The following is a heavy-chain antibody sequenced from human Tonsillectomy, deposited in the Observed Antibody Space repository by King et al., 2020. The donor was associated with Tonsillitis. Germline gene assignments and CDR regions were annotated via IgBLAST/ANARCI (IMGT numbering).Heavy chain of an antibody. D-gene: IGHD1-26*01. CDR3: VRDGRLVFF. V-gene: IGHV3-7*01. J-gene: IGHJ4*02. Sequence: EVQLVESGGGLVQPGGSLRLSCAASGFTFSDYWMGWVRQAPGKGLEWVANINPDGSEKNYVDSVKGRFTISRDNAENSLFLQMNSLRAEDTAVYYCVRDGRLVFFWVQGTLVTVSS. CDR2: INPDGSEK. CDR1: GFTFSDYW.